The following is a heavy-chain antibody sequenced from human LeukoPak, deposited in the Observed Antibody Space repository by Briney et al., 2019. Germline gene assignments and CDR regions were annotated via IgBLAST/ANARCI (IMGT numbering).Heavy chain of an antibody. D-gene: IGHD3-3*02. V-gene: IGHV3-21*01. CDR2: ISSSSSYI. CDR3: VSRAHFFSGPGG. Sequence: GGSLRLSCAASGFTFSSYSMNWVRQAPGKGLEWVSSISSSSSYIYYADSVKGRFTISRDNAKNSLYLQMSSLRAEDTAVYYCVSRAHFFSGPGGWGRGTLVTVSS. CDR1: GFTFSSYS. J-gene: IGHJ4*01.